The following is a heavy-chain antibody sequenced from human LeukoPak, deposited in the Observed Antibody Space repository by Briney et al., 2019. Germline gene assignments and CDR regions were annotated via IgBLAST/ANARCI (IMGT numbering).Heavy chain of an antibody. CDR3: YLRITIFGVVTHFDY. J-gene: IGHJ4*02. Sequence: SVKVSCKASGGTFSSYAISWVRQAPGQGLEWMGRIIPILGIANYAQKFQGRVTITADKSTSTAYMELSSLRSEDTAVYYCYLRITIFGVVTHFDYWGQGTLVTVSS. D-gene: IGHD3-3*01. CDR1: GGTFSSYA. CDR2: IIPILGIA. V-gene: IGHV1-69*04.